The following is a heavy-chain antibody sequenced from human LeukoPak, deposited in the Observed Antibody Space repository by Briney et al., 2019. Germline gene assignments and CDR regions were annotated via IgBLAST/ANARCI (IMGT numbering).Heavy chain of an antibody. CDR2: IYYSGST. V-gene: IGHV4-39*07. CDR1: GGSISSSSYY. CDR3: ARAKMTTVRYYYYYMDV. J-gene: IGHJ6*03. D-gene: IGHD4-17*01. Sequence: PSETLSLTCTVSGGSISSSSYYWDWIRQPPGKGLEWIGSIYYSGSTYYNPSLKSRVTISVDTSKNQFSLKLSSVTAADTAVYYCARAKMTTVRYYYYYMDVWGKGTTVTVSS.